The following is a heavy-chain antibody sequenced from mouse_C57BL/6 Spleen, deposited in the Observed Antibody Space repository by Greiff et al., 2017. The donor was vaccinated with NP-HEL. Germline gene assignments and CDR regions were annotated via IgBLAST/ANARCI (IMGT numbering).Heavy chain of an antibody. CDR1: GYTFTSYW. CDR2: IDPSDSET. Sequence: QVQLQQPGAELVRPGSSVKLSCKASGYTFTSYWMHWVKQRPIQGLEWIGNIDPSDSETHYNQKFKDKATLTVDKSSSTAYMQHSSLTTVDSAVNYCARGGGTGVCAYWGQGTLVTVSA. V-gene: IGHV1-52*01. J-gene: IGHJ3*01. CDR3: ARGGGTGVCAY.